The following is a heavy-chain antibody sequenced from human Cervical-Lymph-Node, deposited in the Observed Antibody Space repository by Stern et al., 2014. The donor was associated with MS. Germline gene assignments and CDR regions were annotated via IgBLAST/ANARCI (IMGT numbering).Heavy chain of an antibody. J-gene: IGHJ6*02. CDR1: GFTLSYYG. CDR3: ARDTTIAARPYYYYYGMDV. Sequence: VHLVESGGGVVQPGRSLRLSCAASGFTLSYYGMHWVRQAPGKGLEWVAVISSDGSNKYYADSVRGRFTISRDNSKNTLSLQMNSLRAEDTAMYYCARDTTIAARPYYYYYGMDVWGQGTTVTVSS. CDR2: ISSDGSNK. V-gene: IGHV3-30*03. D-gene: IGHD6-6*01.